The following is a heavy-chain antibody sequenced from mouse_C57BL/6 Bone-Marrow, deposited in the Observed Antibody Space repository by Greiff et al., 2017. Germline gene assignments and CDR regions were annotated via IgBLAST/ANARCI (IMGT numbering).Heavy chain of an antibody. V-gene: IGHV1-15*01. J-gene: IGHJ1*03. CDR1: GYTFTDYE. CDR3: TRPTVVAKDVD. D-gene: IGHD1-1*01. Sequence: QVQLQQSGAELVRPGASVTLSCKASGYTFTDYEMHWVKQTPVHGLEWIGAIDPETGGTAYNQKFKGKAILTADKSSSTAYMELRSLTSEDSAVYDCTRPTVVAKDVDWGTGTTVTVST. CDR2: IDPETGGT.